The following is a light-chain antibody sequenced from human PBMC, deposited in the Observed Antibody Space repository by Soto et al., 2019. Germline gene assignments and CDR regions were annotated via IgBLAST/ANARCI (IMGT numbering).Light chain of an antibody. V-gene: IGKV3-20*01. CDR3: QHYGSSPRT. J-gene: IGKJ1*01. Sequence: EIVLTQSPGTLSLSPLERATLSFMASQSVSSSYLAWYQQKPGQAPRLLIYGAGSRATGIPDRFSGSGSGTDFTLTINRLEPEDFAVYYCQHYGSSPRTFGQGTKVDIK. CDR2: GAG. CDR1: QSVSSSY.